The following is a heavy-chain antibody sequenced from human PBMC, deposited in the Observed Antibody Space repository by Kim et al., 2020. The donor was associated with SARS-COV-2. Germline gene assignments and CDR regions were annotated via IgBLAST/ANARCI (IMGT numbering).Heavy chain of an antibody. V-gene: IGHV3-7*01. D-gene: IGHD3-10*01. J-gene: IGHJ4*02. CDR3: ARGPYFYGSGSQVDY. CDR2: IKQDGGEK. Sequence: GGSLRLSCAASGFTFSNYWMSWVRQSPGKGLEWVANIKQDGGEKKYVDSVKGRFNISRDNAKNSLYLQMNTLRAGDTAVYYCARGPYFYGSGSQVDYLGQGTLVTVSS. CDR1: GFTFSNYW.